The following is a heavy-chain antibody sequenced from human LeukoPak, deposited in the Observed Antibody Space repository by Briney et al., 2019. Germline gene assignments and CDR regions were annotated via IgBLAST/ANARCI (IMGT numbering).Heavy chain of an antibody. D-gene: IGHD6-13*01. J-gene: IGHJ2*01. Sequence: GGSLRLSCTASGFTFSGYGMTWVRQAPGKGLEWMSYISVNGGAMHYADSVRGRFTTSRDDAKNSLYLHMNSLRVEDTAIYYCARKTDRLGAVGRDRYFDLWGRGTLITVSS. CDR2: ISVNGGAM. CDR1: GFTFSGYG. V-gene: IGHV3-48*03. CDR3: ARKTDRLGAVGRDRYFDL.